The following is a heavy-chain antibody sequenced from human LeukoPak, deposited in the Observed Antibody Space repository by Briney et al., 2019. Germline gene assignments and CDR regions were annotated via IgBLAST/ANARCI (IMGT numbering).Heavy chain of an antibody. V-gene: IGHV4-34*01. Sequence: SETLSLTCAVYGGSFSGYYWSWIRQPPGKGLEWIGEINHSGSTNYNPSLKSRVTVSVDTSKNQFSLKLSSVTAADTAVYYCARGGKPLLRLWRNWGQGTLVTVSS. CDR1: GGSFSGYY. D-gene: IGHD2-15*01. J-gene: IGHJ4*02. CDR3: ARGGKPLLRLWRN. CDR2: INHSGST.